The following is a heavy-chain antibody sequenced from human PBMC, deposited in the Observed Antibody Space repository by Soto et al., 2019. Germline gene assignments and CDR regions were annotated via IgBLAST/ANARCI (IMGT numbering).Heavy chain of an antibody. Sequence: GGSLGLSCAGSGFTPTTTPLSWVRQPPGKGLEWVTTISGTASRTYYVDSVKGRFFISRDNSKNTVTLQMNNLTLDGTAVYYCAPSFRYFDNWGQGTRVTVSS. V-gene: IGHV3-23*01. D-gene: IGHD3-9*01. J-gene: IGHJ4*02. CDR3: APSFRYFDN. CDR2: ISGTASRT. CDR1: GFTPTTTP.